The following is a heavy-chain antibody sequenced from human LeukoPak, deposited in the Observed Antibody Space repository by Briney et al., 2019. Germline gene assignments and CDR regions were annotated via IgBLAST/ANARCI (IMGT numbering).Heavy chain of an antibody. Sequence: PSETLPLTCTVAGGSISSSSYYWGWIRQPPGKGLEWIGSIYYSGSTYYNPSLKSRVTISVDTSKNQFSLKLSSVTAADTAVYYCARQFIAARLGDFDYWGQGALVTVSS. V-gene: IGHV4-39*01. CDR3: ARQFIAARLGDFDY. D-gene: IGHD6-6*01. CDR1: GGSISSSSYY. J-gene: IGHJ4*02. CDR2: IYYSGST.